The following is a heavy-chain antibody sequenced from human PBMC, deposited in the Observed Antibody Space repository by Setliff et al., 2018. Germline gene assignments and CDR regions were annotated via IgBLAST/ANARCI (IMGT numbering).Heavy chain of an antibody. CDR3: AGGQPLVRKYYYYMDV. CDR1: GGTFSSYV. D-gene: IGHD3-10*01. CDR2: IIPMFGT. J-gene: IGHJ6*03. V-gene: IGHV1-69*13. Sequence: ASVKVSCKASGGTFSSYVISWVREAPGQGLEWMGGIIPMFGTNYAQKFQGRVAITADESTSTAYMELSSLGSEDTAVYYCAGGQPLVRKYYYYMDVWGKGTTVTVSS.